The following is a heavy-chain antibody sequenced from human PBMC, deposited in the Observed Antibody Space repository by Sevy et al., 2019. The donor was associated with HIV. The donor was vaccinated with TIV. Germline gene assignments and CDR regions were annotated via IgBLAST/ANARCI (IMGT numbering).Heavy chain of an antibody. CDR2: INHSGST. CDR1: GGSFSGYY. Sequence: ETMSLTCAVYGGSFSGYYWSWIRQPPGKGLEWIGEINHSGSTNYNPSLKSRVTISVDTSKNQFSLKLSSVTAADTAVYYCARHCSGTSCSHAFDIWGQGTMVTVSS. V-gene: IGHV4-34*01. J-gene: IGHJ3*02. D-gene: IGHD2-2*01. CDR3: ARHCSGTSCSHAFDI.